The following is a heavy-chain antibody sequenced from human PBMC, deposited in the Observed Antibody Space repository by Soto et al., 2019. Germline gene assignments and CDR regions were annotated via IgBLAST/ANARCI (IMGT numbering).Heavy chain of an antibody. CDR2: IYYSGST. J-gene: IGHJ5*02. CDR1: GGAIISGDYY. V-gene: IGHV4-30-4*01. D-gene: IGHD4-17*01. CDR3: ARDRCGLRTNWFDP. Sequence: TLSLTCTVSGGAIISGDYYFICIRQPPGKGLEWHGYIYYSGSTNYNPTLNSRVPISVDTSKNQFSLKLSSVTAADMVVYYCARDRCGLRTNWFDPWGQGTLVTVSS.